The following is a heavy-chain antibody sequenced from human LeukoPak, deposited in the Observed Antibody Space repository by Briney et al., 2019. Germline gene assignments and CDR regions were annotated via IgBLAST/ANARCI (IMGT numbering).Heavy chain of an antibody. CDR1: VFTFSSYA. D-gene: IGHD3-22*01. Sequence: GGSLRLSCAASVFTFSSYAMSWVRQAPGKGLEWVSAISGSGGSTYYADSVKGRFTISRDNSKNTLYLQMNSLRAEDTAVYYCAKAHLRITMIVVVFDYWGQGTLVTVSS. CDR2: ISGSGGST. CDR3: AKAHLRITMIVVVFDY. J-gene: IGHJ4*02. V-gene: IGHV3-23*01.